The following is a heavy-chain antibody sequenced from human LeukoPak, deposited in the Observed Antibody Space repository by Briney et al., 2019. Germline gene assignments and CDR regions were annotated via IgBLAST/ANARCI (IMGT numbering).Heavy chain of an antibody. J-gene: IGHJ4*02. CDR2: INHSGST. Sequence: SETLSLTCAVYGGSFSVYYWSWIRQPPGKGLEWIGEINHSGSTNYNPSLKSRVTISVDTSKNQFSLKLSSVTAADTAVYYCARGPAKGLYAHGFNDYWGQGTLVTVSS. D-gene: IGHD2/OR15-2a*01. CDR1: GGSFSVYY. CDR3: ARGPAKGLYAHGFNDY. V-gene: IGHV4-34*01.